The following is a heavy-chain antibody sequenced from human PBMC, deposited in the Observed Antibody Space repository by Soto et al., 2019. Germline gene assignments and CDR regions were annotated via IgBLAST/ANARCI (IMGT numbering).Heavy chain of an antibody. Sequence: QVQLVQSGAEVKKPGASVKVSCKASGYTFTSYAMHWVRQAPGQRLEWMGWINAGNGNTKYSQKFQGRVTITRDTSASTAYMELGSLRSEDTAVYYCARLYGSGSYLGYYYMDVWGKGTTVTVSS. J-gene: IGHJ6*03. CDR2: INAGNGNT. CDR3: ARLYGSGSYLGYYYMDV. CDR1: GYTFTSYA. D-gene: IGHD3-10*01. V-gene: IGHV1-3*01.